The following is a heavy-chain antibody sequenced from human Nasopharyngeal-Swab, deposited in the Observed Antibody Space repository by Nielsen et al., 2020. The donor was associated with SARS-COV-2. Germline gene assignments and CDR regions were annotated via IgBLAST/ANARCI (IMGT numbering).Heavy chain of an antibody. CDR3: ARANGVRGVIVDYYYYMDV. Sequence: SLKISCTVSGGSISSGGYCWSWIRQHPGKGLEWIGYIYYSGSTYYNPSLKSRVTISVDTSKNQFSLKLSSVTAADTAVYYCARANGVRGVIVDYYYYMDVWGKGTTVTVSS. D-gene: IGHD3-10*01. V-gene: IGHV4-31*02. CDR2: IYYSGST. J-gene: IGHJ6*03. CDR1: GGSISSGGYC.